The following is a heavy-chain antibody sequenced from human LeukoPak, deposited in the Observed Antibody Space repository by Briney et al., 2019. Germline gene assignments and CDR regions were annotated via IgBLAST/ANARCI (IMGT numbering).Heavy chain of an antibody. CDR3: VRSKSGAYGWFDP. Sequence: PSETLSLTCTVSGGSITSYYWSWIRQPPGTGLEWIGYIYYSGTTNYSPSLKSRVTISLDTSKNQFSLKVNSVTAADTAVYYCVRSKSGAYGWFDPWGQGTLVTVSS. CDR1: GGSITSYY. D-gene: IGHD2-15*01. J-gene: IGHJ5*02. V-gene: IGHV4-59*01. CDR2: IYYSGTT.